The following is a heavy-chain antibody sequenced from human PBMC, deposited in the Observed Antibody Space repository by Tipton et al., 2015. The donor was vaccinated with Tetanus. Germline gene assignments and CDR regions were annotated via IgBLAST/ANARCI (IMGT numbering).Heavy chain of an antibody. D-gene: IGHD3-22*01. V-gene: IGHV1-46*01. CDR3: ARSYYDSSGYLGY. CDR1: GYTFTSFY. CDR2: INPRGGDA. Sequence: QSGAEVKMPGASVRVSCKASGYTFTSFYLHWVRQAPGQGLECMGIINPRGGDARYAQKFQGRITIIRDTSTTTVYMELSSLRSEDTAVYYCARSYYDSSGYLGYWGQGTQVTVSS. J-gene: IGHJ4*02.